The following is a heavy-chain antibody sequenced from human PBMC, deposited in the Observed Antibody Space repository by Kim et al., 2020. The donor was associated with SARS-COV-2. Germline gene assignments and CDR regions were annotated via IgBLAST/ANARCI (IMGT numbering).Heavy chain of an antibody. CDR2: IKMKTDGETT. V-gene: IGHV3-15*01. Sequence: GGSLRLSCAASGFTFSSAWMSWVRQAPGKGLQWVGRIKMKTDGETTDYAEPVKGRFTISRDDSKNTLYLQMNSLKTEDAAVYYCGAYDGLDVWGQGTTVTVSS. CDR1: GFTFSSAW. CDR3: GAYDGLDV. J-gene: IGHJ6*02.